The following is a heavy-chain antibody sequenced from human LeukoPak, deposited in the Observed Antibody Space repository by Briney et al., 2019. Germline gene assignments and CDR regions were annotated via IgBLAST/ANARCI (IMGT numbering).Heavy chain of an antibody. Sequence: GGSLRLSCAASGFTFSSYEMNWVRQAPVKGLEWVSYISSSGSTIYYADSVKGRFTISRDNAKNSLYLQMNSLRAEDTAVYYCAELGITMIGGVWGKGTTVTISS. CDR1: GFTFSSYE. J-gene: IGHJ6*04. CDR3: AELGITMIGGV. D-gene: IGHD3-10*02. CDR2: ISSSGSTI. V-gene: IGHV3-48*03.